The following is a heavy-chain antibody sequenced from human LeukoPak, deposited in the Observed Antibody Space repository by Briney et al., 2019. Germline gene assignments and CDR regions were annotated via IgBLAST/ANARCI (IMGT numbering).Heavy chain of an antibody. D-gene: IGHD5-24*01. J-gene: IGHJ4*02. CDR3: ARDRDGPDY. CDR2: IKHDGSEK. CDR1: GFTFRIYW. Sequence: GGSLRLSCEASGFTFRIYWMSWVRQAPGKGLEWVANIKHDGSEKYYVDSVKGRFTISRDNAKNTLYLQMNSLRAEDTAVYYCARDRDGPDYWGRGTLVTVSS. V-gene: IGHV3-7*01.